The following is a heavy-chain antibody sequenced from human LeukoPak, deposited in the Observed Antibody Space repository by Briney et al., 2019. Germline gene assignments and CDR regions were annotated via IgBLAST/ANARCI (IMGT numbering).Heavy chain of an antibody. V-gene: IGHV4-39*07. CDR2: IYYSGST. D-gene: IGHD6-13*01. CDR3: ARDYIAAAGHFDY. Sequence: PSETLSLTCTVSGGSISSSSYYWGWIRQPPGKGLEWIGSIYYSGSTYYNPPLKSRVTISVDTSKNQFSLKLSSVTAADTAVYYCARDYIAAAGHFDYWGQGTLVTVSS. CDR1: GGSISSSSYY. J-gene: IGHJ4*02.